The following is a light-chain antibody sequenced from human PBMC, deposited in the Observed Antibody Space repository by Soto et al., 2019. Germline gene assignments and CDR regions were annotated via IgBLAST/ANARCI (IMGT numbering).Light chain of an antibody. CDR2: GVS. CDR3: QQYGRLPRT. J-gene: IGKJ1*01. CDR1: QSFGNN. Sequence: MQSPATLPLYPLWGFTLSFRASQSFGNNLAWYQQRPGQPPRLLIYGVSSRVTGIPDRFSGSGSGTDFALTISRLDPEDFAVYYCQQYGRLPRTFGQGTKVDIK. V-gene: IGKV3-20*01.